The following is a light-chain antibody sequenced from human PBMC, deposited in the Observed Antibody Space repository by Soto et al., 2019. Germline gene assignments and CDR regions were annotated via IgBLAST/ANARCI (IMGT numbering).Light chain of an antibody. V-gene: IGLV2-14*01. J-gene: IGLJ2*01. CDR2: DVS. CDR1: SSDVGGYNY. Sequence: QSALSQPASVSGSPGQSITISCTGTSSDVGGYNYVSWYQQHPGKAPKLMIYDVSYRPSGVSHRFSGSQSGNTASLTISGLQAEDEADYYCRSYTSSRTVVFGGGTKLTVL. CDR3: RSYTSSRTVV.